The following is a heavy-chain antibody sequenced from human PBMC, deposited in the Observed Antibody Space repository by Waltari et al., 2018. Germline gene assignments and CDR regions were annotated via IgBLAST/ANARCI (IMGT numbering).Heavy chain of an antibody. CDR1: GWSFSGYY. D-gene: IGHD2-15*01. J-gene: IGHJ4*02. CDR3: ARLLSGRGGGKPGYFDS. V-gene: IGHV4-34*01. Sequence: QVQLQQWGAGLLKPSETVSRIVAAGGWSFSGYYWSWIRQPPGKGLEWIAEINYSGDTNYNPSLTSRVTMSVDPSNKQFSLNLSSVTAADTAVYSCARLLSGRGGGKPGYFDSWGQGTLVTVSS. CDR2: INYSGDT.